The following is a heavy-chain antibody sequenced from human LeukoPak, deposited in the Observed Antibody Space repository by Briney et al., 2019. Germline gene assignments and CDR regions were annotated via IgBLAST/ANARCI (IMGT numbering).Heavy chain of an antibody. D-gene: IGHD6-6*01. V-gene: IGHV4-59*01. CDR3: ARGSSSLT. CDR1: GDSISSYY. J-gene: IGHJ5*02. Sequence: PSETLSLTCTVSGDSISSYYWTWIRQPPGKGLEWIGYIYNSGSTNYNPSLKSRVTISVDTSKNHFSLKLSSVTAADTAVYSCARGSSSLTWGQGTLVTVSS. CDR2: IYNSGST.